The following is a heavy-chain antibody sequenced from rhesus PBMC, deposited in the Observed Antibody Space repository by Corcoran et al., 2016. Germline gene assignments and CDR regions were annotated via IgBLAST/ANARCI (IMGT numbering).Heavy chain of an antibody. CDR3: ARATTVYGLDS. J-gene: IGHJ6*01. CDR2: ISWNGGST. Sequence: EVQLVESGGGVVQPGGSLRLSCAASGFTFDDYAMHWDRQAPGKGLEWVSGISWNGGSTYYADSVKGQFTISRDNAKNSLYLQMGSLRAEDTALYYCARATTVYGLDSWGQGVVVTVSS. CDR1: GFTFDDYA. D-gene: IGHD1-14*01. V-gene: IGHV3-201*01.